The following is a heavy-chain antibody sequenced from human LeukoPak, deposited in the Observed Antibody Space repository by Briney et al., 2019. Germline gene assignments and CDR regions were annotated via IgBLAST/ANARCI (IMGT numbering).Heavy chain of an antibody. CDR3: ARVASGEGWHDY. V-gene: IGHV1-69*05. CDR1: GYTFTSYA. D-gene: IGHD5-24*01. CDR2: IIPIFGTA. J-gene: IGHJ4*02. Sequence: SVKVSCKASGYTFTSYAISWVRQAPGQGLEWMGRIIPIFGTANYAQKFQGRVTITTDESTSTAYMELSSLRSEDTAVYYCARVASGEGWHDYWGQGTLVTVSS.